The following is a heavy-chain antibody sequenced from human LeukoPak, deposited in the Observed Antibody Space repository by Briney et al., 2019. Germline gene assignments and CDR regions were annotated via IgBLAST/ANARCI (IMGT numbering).Heavy chain of an antibody. V-gene: IGHV4-31*03. D-gene: IGHD5-12*01. CDR3: ARDPLGNSGYDSGMYYFDY. CDR2: IYYSGST. Sequence: SGTLSLTCTVSGGSISSGGYYWSWIRQHPGKGLEWIGYIYYSGSTYYNPSLESRVTISVDTSKNQFSLKLSSVTAADTAVYYCARDPLGNSGYDSGMYYFDYWGQGTLVTVSS. CDR1: GGSISSGGYY. J-gene: IGHJ4*02.